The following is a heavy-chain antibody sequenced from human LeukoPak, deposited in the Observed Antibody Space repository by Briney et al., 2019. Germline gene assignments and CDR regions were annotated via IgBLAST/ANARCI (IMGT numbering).Heavy chain of an antibody. CDR1: GGSFSDYY. J-gene: IGHJ5*02. CDR2: INHSGST. CDR3: ARGNGYCSSTSCYSANWFDP. Sequence: PSETLSLTCAVYGGSFSDYYWSWIRQPPGKGLEWIGEINHSGSTNYNPSLKSRVTISVDTSKNQFSLKLSSVTAADTAVYYCARGNGYCSSTSCYSANWFDPWGQGTLVTVSS. D-gene: IGHD2-2*03. V-gene: IGHV4-34*01.